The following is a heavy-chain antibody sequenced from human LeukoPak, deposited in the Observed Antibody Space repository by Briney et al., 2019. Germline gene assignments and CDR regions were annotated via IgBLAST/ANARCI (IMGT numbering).Heavy chain of an antibody. Sequence: PGGSLRLSCAASGFTFSTYSMNWVRQAPGKGLEWVSFISSSRSYIYYADSLKGRFTISRDNAKNSLYLQMNSLRAEDTAVYYCAMTTYSSGWMSYYYYMDVWGKGTTVTVSS. D-gene: IGHD6-19*01. CDR3: AMTTYSSGWMSYYYYMDV. J-gene: IGHJ6*03. CDR2: ISSSRSYI. V-gene: IGHV3-21*01. CDR1: GFTFSTYS.